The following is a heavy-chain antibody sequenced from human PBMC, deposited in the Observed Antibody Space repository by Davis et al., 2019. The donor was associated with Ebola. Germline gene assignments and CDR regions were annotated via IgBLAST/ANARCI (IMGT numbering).Heavy chain of an antibody. D-gene: IGHD6-6*01. CDR3: ARHVQRTPSSSSSP. CDR2: IDPSDSYT. J-gene: IGHJ5*02. V-gene: IGHV5-10-1*01. Sequence: KVSCKGSGYSFPNYWISWVRQMPGKGLEWMGRIDPSDSYTNYSPSFQGHVTISADKSISTAYLQWSSLKASDTAMYYCARHVQRTPSSSSSPWGQGTLVTVSS. CDR1: GYSFPNYW.